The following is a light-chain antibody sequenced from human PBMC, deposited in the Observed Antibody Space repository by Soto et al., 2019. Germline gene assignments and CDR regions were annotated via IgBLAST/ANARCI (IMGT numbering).Light chain of an antibody. CDR2: GTS. CDR3: PQYGSSPPVT. V-gene: IGKV3-20*01. J-gene: IGKJ5*01. Sequence: EIVLTQSPGTMSLSPGERATLSCRASQSVSSSYLAWYQQKPGQAPRLLIYGTSTSATGIPDMSSGSWSGTDYTLTISTLEPEDFAVYYCPQYGSSPPVTFGQGTRLEIK. CDR1: QSVSSSY.